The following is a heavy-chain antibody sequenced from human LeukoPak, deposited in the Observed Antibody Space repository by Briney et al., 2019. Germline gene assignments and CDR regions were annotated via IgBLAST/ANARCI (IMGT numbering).Heavy chain of an antibody. Sequence: PGGSLGLSCAASGFTFSSYAMHWVRQAPGKGLEWVAVISYDGSNKYYADSVKGRFTISRDNSKNTLYLQMNSLRAEDTAVYYCARSGVIGYYYYYMDVWGKGTTVTVSS. J-gene: IGHJ6*03. CDR3: ARSGVIGYYYYYMDV. CDR2: ISYDGSNK. CDR1: GFTFSSYA. V-gene: IGHV3-30*04. D-gene: IGHD3-22*01.